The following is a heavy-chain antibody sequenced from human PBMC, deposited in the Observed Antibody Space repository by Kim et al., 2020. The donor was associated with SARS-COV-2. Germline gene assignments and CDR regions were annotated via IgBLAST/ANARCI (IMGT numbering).Heavy chain of an antibody. V-gene: IGHV3-23*01. Sequence: GGSLRLSCAASGFTFSSYAMTWVRQAPGKGLEWISAITGSGGSTYYADSVLGRFTISRDNSKNTLSLQMNSLRADDTAVYYCANLIPTPYWGQGTSVTVS. CDR2: ITGSGGST. CDR3: ANLIPTPY. CDR1: GFTFSSYA. D-gene: IGHD2-15*01. J-gene: IGHJ4*02.